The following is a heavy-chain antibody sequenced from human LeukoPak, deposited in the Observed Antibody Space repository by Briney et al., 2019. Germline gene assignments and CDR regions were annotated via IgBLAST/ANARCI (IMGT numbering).Heavy chain of an antibody. D-gene: IGHD4-17*01. Sequence: GGSLRLSCAACGFTFSNYAMTWVRLAPGKGLEWVSSRGSGGGTSYVDSVKGRFTMYRDNSRDTLYLQMNNLRAEDTAVYYCGRDPNGDYIGAFDFWGQGTLVTVSS. CDR3: GRDPNGDYIGAFDF. CDR1: GFTFSNYA. J-gene: IGHJ3*01. V-gene: IGHV3-23*01. CDR2: RGSGGGT.